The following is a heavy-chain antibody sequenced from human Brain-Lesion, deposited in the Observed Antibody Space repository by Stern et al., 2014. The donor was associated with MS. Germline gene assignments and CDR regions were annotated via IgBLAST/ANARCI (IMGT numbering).Heavy chain of an antibody. D-gene: IGHD3-3*01. CDR3: ARVYDFWSGYYFDYFDY. CDR2: IDYSGTT. J-gene: IGHJ4*02. Sequence: QLQLQESGPGLVKPSETLSLTCTVSGDSISSSSHYWGWIRQPPGKGLEWIGSIDYSGTTYYNPSLKSRATISVHTSQNQVSLNLSSVTAADTAVYYCARVYDFWSGYYFDYFDYWGQGILVTVSS. CDR1: GDSISSSSHY. V-gene: IGHV4-39*01.